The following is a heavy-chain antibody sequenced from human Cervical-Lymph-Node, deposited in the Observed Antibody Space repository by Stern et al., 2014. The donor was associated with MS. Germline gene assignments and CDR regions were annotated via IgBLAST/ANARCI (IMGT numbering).Heavy chain of an antibody. Sequence: QVQLQESGPGLVKPSQTLSLTCSVSGGSISTVGYYWTWIRQHPGKGLEWIGYSYHSGSTYYNPSPKRRASISVDTSKNQFSLNVTSVTAADTALYYCARSDRLWGSFDYWGQGTLVTVSS. CDR3: ARSDRLWGSFDY. CDR1: GGSISTVGYY. J-gene: IGHJ4*02. D-gene: IGHD3-16*01. V-gene: IGHV4-31*03. CDR2: SYHSGST.